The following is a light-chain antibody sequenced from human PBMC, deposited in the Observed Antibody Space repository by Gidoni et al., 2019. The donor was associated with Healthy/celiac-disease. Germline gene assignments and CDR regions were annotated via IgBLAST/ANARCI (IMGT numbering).Light chain of an antibody. CDR1: QGIRSY. CDR2: AAS. CDR3: QQLNSYPPWT. J-gene: IGKJ1*01. V-gene: IGKV1-9*01. Sequence: TKLTQPLSSTSAPVGDRVTSTCRSSQGIRSYLAWYQQKPGKAPKPLIYAASTLQSGVPSRCSGSGSWADFTLTISSLQPKDFSTYYCQQLNSYPPWTFGQGTKVEIK.